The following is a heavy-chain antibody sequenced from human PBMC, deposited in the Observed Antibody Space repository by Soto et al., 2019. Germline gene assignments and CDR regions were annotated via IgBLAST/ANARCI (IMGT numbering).Heavy chain of an antibody. D-gene: IGHD2-21*01. CDR3: ARDRPDSYCGGDCPLGYYYHGMDV. J-gene: IGHJ6*02. CDR1: GYNFNNYY. V-gene: IGHV1-46*02. CDR2: INPANGFT. Sequence: QVQLVQTGAEVKKPGASVKISCKATGYNFNNYYIHWVRQAPGGGLQGMGVINPANGFTSYTQKFQGRVTMTTDTSTSTVDMDLSSLRVEDTAVYYCARDRPDSYCGGDCPLGYYYHGMDVWGQGTTVTVSS.